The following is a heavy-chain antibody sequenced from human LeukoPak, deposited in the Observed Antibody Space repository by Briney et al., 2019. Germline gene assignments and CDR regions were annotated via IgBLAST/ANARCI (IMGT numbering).Heavy chain of an antibody. J-gene: IGHJ6*03. D-gene: IGHD3-22*01. CDR3: ARGGDIYYDSSGSKGYYYMDV. CDR1: GGTFSSYA. Sequence: ASVKVSCKASGGTFSSYAISWVRQAPGQGLEWMGGIIPIFGTANYAQKFQGRVTITADESTSTAYMELSSLRSEDTAVYYCARGGDIYYDSSGSKGYYYMDVWGRGTTVTISS. V-gene: IGHV1-69*13. CDR2: IIPIFGTA.